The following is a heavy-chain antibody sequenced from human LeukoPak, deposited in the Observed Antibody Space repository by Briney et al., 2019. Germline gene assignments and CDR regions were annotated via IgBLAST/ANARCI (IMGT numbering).Heavy chain of an antibody. CDR3: ARGLIVVDSVDY. CDR2: ISSSSSYI. J-gene: IGHJ4*02. V-gene: IGHV3-21*01. CDR1: GFTFSSYS. Sequence: GGSLTLSCAASGFTFSSYSMNWVRQPPGQGLEWVSSISSSSSYIYYADSVKGRFTISRDNAKNSLYLQMNSLRAEDTAVYYCARGLIVVDSVDYWGQGTLVTVSS. D-gene: IGHD2-2*01.